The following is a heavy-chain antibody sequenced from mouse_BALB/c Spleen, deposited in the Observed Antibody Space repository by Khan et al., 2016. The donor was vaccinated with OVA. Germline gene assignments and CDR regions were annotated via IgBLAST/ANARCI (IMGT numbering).Heavy chain of an antibody. V-gene: IGHV2-9*02. CDR3: AGLYYYCRSCYAMDY. CDR1: GFSLTSYG. CDR2: IWAGGST. D-gene: IGHD1-1*01. Sequence: QVQLKESGPGLVAPSQSLSITCTVSGFSLTSYGVHWVRQPPGKGLEWLGVIWAGGSTNYNSALMSRLSICNYNSKSQVFFKMNSLQTDDTAMYYCAGLYYYCRSCYAMDYWAQGSSVTVSS. J-gene: IGHJ4*01.